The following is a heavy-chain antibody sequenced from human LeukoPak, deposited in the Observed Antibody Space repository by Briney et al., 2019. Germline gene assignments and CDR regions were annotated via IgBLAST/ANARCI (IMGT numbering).Heavy chain of an antibody. CDR1: GYTFTSYG. Sequence: ASVKVSCKASGYTFTSYGISWVRQAPGQGLEWMGWISAYNGNTNYAQKLQGRVTMTTDTSTSTAYMELRSLRSDDTAVYYCAKDLSVFDWEDYWGQGTLVTVSS. J-gene: IGHJ4*02. V-gene: IGHV1-18*01. D-gene: IGHD3-9*01. CDR2: ISAYNGNT. CDR3: AKDLSVFDWEDY.